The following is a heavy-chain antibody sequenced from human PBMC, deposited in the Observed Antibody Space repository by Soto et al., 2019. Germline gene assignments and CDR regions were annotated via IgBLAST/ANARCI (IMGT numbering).Heavy chain of an antibody. Sequence: SETLSLTCAVSGGSISSSNWWSWVRQPPGKGLEWIGQISHNGSTNYNPSLTSRVTISVDKSKNHFSLKLTSVTAADTAVYYCAARHFWSGPWTDRRLDYRGQGTLVTVSS. CDR2: ISHNGST. D-gene: IGHD3-3*02. CDR3: AARHFWSGPWTDRRLDY. J-gene: IGHJ4*02. CDR1: GGSISSSNW. V-gene: IGHV4-4*02.